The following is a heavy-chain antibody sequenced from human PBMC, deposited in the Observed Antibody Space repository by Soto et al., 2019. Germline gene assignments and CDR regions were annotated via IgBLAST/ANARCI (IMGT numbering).Heavy chain of an antibody. Sequence: QVHVQQSGPGLVKPSETLSLSCTVSSGPSSSHNWGWIRQPPGRGLEWIGYVYYTGGTSYNTSLKRGVTISADTSTNHISLTLSSVTAADTAVYYCVRQGIDYLHGLVDVWGQGTTVSVSS. V-gene: IGHV4-59*08. D-gene: IGHD1-26*01. J-gene: IGHJ6*02. CDR3: VRQGIDYLHGLVDV. CDR1: SGPSSSHN. CDR2: VYYTGGT.